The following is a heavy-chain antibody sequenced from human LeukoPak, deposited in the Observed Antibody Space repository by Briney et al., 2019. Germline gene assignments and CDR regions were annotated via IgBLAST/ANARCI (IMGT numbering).Heavy chain of an antibody. V-gene: IGHV3-23*01. CDR3: ASEDVVVPGWFDP. Sequence: GGSLRLSCAASGFTFSSYAMSWVRQAPGKGLEWVSAISGSGGSTYYADSVKGRFTISRDNAKNSLYLQMNSLRAEDTAVYYCASEDVVVPGWFDPWGQGTLVTVSS. CDR2: ISGSGGST. CDR1: GFTFSSYA. J-gene: IGHJ5*02. D-gene: IGHD2-15*01.